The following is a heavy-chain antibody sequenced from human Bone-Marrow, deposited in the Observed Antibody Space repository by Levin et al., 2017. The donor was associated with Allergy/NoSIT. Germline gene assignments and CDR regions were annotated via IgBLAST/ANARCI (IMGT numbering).Heavy chain of an antibody. CDR3: ARLRNWRYQLLDDYYYYYYMDV. CDR2: IYYSGST. D-gene: IGHD2-2*01. CDR1: GGSISSYY. J-gene: IGHJ6*03. Sequence: PGGSLRLSCTVSGGSISSYYWSWIRQPPGKGLEWIGYIYYSGSTNYNPSLKSRVTISVDTSKNQFSLKLSSVTAADTAVYYCARLRNWRYQLLDDYYYYYYMDVWGKGTTVTVSS. V-gene: IGHV4-59*01.